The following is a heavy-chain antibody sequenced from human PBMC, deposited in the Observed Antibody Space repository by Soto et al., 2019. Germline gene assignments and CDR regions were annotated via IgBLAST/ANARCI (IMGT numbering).Heavy chain of an antibody. CDR2: ISPYNGNT. J-gene: IGHJ4*02. CDR3: ATQIDTVMVFRD. V-gene: IGHV1-18*01. Sequence: QVQLVQSGAEVKKPGASVKVSCKASDKTFLSYGISWVRQGPGQGLEWMGWISPYNGNTNYAQKLQGRVTMTTDTATGTAYMELRSLRSEDAAVYYCATQIDTVMVFRDWGQGTLVTVSS. CDR1: DKTFLSYG. D-gene: IGHD5-18*01.